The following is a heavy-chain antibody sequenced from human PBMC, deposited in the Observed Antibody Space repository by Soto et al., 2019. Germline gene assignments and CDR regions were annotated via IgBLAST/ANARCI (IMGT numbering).Heavy chain of an antibody. J-gene: IGHJ5*02. CDR3: ARGYCTTTICDPWFDP. CDR2: IYYTGST. CDR1: GRPITGDY. D-gene: IGHD2-2*01. Sequence: SETLSLTCTVSGRPITGDYWGWIRQPPGKALEYIGHIYYTGSTRYNPSLTSRVTISLDTSREQFSLKLTSVTAADTAVYYCARGYCTTTICDPWFDPWGQGTLVTVSS. V-gene: IGHV4-59*01.